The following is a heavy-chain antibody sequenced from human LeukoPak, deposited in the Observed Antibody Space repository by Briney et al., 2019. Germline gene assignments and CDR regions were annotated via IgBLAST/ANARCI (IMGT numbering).Heavy chain of an antibody. CDR3: AKVLTGSQDY. D-gene: IGHD7-27*01. Sequence: GGSLRLSCAASGFTFSSYAMSWVRQAPGKGLEWLSTIGGGGENTYYADSVRGRFTISRDNSKNTVYLQMKSLRAEGTAVYFCAKVLTGSQDYWGQGTLVTVSS. J-gene: IGHJ4*02. CDR1: GFTFSSYA. V-gene: IGHV3-23*01. CDR2: IGGGGENT.